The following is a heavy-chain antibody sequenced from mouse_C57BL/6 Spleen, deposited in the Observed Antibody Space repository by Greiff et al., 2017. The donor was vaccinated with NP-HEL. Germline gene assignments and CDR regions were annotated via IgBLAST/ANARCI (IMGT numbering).Heavy chain of an antibody. D-gene: IGHD1-1*01. CDR1: GYAFSSSW. Sequence: VQLQQSGPELVKPGASVKISCKASGYAFSSSWMNWVKQRPGKGLEWIGRIYPGDGDTNYDGKFKGTATLAADKSSSRAYMQLSSLTSEESAVYVCARVEYDGSRTDFWRQGTTLTVSS. CDR3: ARVEYDGSRTDF. CDR2: IYPGDGDT. J-gene: IGHJ2*01. V-gene: IGHV1-82*01.